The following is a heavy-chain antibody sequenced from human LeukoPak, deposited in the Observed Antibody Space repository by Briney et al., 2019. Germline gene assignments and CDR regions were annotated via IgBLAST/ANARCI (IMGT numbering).Heavy chain of an antibody. CDR3: ARGGGYCSGGSCFGSPFDP. Sequence: SQTLSLTCAVSGGSISSGGYSWRWIRQPPGKGLEWIGYIYHSGSTYYNPSLKSRVTILVDRSKNQFSLKLSSVTAADTAVYYCARGGGYCSGGSCFGSPFDPWGQGTLVTVSS. CDR1: GGSISSGGYS. CDR2: IYHSGST. D-gene: IGHD2-15*01. J-gene: IGHJ5*02. V-gene: IGHV4-30-2*01.